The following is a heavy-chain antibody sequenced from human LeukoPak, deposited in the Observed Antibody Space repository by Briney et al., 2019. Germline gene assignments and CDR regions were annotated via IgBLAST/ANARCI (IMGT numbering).Heavy chain of an antibody. CDR2: MNPNSDNT. Sequence: ASVKVSCKASEYTFTSYDISWVRQATGQGLEWMGWMNPNSDNTVYAQKFQGRVTMTRDTSISTAYMELSSLRSEDTAMYYCARKNYCSGGSCYSRGWFDPWGQGTLVTVSS. V-gene: IGHV1-8*01. J-gene: IGHJ5*02. D-gene: IGHD2-15*01. CDR1: EYTFTSYD. CDR3: ARKNYCSGGSCYSRGWFDP.